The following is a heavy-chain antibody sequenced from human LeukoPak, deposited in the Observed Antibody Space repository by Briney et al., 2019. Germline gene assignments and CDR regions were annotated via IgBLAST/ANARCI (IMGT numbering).Heavy chain of an antibody. V-gene: IGHV3-30*18. D-gene: IGHD2-2*01. CDR3: AKSGGYCSTTSCPPAFDY. CDR2: ISYDASNK. Sequence: GSLRLSCAASGFTFSSYGMHWVRQAPGKGLEWVAVISYDASNKYYADSVKGRFTISRDNSKNTLYLQMNSLRTEDTAVYYCAKSGGYCSTTSCPPAFDYWGQGTLVTVSS. J-gene: IGHJ4*02. CDR1: GFTFSSYG.